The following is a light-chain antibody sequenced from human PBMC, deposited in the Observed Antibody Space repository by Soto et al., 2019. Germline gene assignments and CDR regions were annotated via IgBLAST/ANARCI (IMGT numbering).Light chain of an antibody. CDR1: QSVGSR. J-gene: IGKJ4*01. CDR3: QRGSAWPPT. Sequence: EILLTQSPATLSLSPGERATLSCRAGQSVGSRLDWYQQKPGQAPRLLISDASNRATGIPARFSGSGSGTDFTLTISSLEPEDFAVYYCQRGSAWPPTFGGGTKVEIK. V-gene: IGKV3-11*01. CDR2: DAS.